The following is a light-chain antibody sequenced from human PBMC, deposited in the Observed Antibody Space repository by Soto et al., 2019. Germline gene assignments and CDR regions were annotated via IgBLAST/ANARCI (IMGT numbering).Light chain of an antibody. CDR3: CSNAASSTYV. J-gene: IGLJ1*01. CDR1: SSDVGSYNL. V-gene: IGLV2-23*01. CDR2: EGS. Sequence: QSALTQPASVSGSPGQSITISCTGTSSDVGSYNLVSWYQQHPGKAPKLMIYEGSKRPSGVSNRFSGSKSGSTASLTISGLQAEDEADYYCCSNAASSTYVFGSGTKLTVL.